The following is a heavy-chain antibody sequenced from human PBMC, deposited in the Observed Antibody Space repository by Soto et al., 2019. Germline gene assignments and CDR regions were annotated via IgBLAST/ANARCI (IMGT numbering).Heavy chain of an antibody. CDR1: GGSFSGYY. Sequence: PSETLSLTCAVYGGSFSGYYWSWIRQSPGKGLEWIGEINHSGSTNYNPSLKSRVTISVDTSKNQFSLKLSSVTAADTAVYYCARGYYGIAAAGPKLLDYWGQGTLVTVSS. V-gene: IGHV4-34*01. CDR3: ARGYYGIAAAGPKLLDY. J-gene: IGHJ4*02. CDR2: INHSGST. D-gene: IGHD6-13*01.